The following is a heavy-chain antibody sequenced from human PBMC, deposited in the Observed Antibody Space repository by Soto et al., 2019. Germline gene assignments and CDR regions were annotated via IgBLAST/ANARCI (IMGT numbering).Heavy chain of an antibody. CDR3: AKAQGHCSGDSCYWFDP. D-gene: IGHD2-15*01. J-gene: IGHJ5*02. V-gene: IGHV3-23*01. CDR1: GFTFTSHA. Sequence: GGSLRLSCAASGFTFTSHAMTWFRQAPGRGLEWVSTISGRGSSTFYADSVKGRFTIARDNSNNTLYVQMSSLRVEDTAIYYCAKAQGHCSGDSCYWFDPWGQGILVTVSS. CDR2: ISGRGSST.